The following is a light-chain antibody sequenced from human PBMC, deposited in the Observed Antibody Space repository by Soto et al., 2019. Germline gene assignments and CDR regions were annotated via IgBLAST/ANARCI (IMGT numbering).Light chain of an antibody. V-gene: IGLV2-18*01. J-gene: IGLJ1*01. Sequence: QSALTQPPSVSGSPGQSVTISCTGISSDIGNYNRVSWYQQPPGAAPKLVIYEVNNRPSGVPDRFSGSKSGNTASLTISGPQGEAEGDDYRRLYTGGSTLFYGFGPGTKLTVL. CDR3: RLYTGGSTLFYG. CDR1: SSDIGNYNR. CDR2: EVN.